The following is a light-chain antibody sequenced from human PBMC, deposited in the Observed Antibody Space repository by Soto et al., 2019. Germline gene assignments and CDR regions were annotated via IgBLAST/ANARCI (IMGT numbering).Light chain of an antibody. CDR2: STF. CDR3: QLYGSSWT. CDR1: QSDSSSF. V-gene: IGKV3-20*01. Sequence: EIVLTQSPGTLSLSPGERATLSCRASQSDSSSFSAWYQQKPGQAPRLLIHSTFRRDTGIPDRFSGSGSGTDFTLTISRLEPEDYAVYYCQLYGSSWTFGQGTKVEIK. J-gene: IGKJ1*01.